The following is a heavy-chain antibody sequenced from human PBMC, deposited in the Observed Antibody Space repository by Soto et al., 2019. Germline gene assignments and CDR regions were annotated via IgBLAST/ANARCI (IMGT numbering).Heavy chain of an antibody. J-gene: IGHJ4*02. CDR3: AIGGMTTVTTY. D-gene: IGHD4-17*01. Sequence: QVQMVQSGAEVKKRGSSGHVSSKAAGGTFTRYDVSRVRQAPGPGLEWMGGCIPILRTVNYAQKFQGRVTITADESTRTAYMELNSMSSDDTAVDYCAIGGMTTVTTYWGQGTMVTVSS. CDR1: GGTFTRYD. CDR2: CIPILRTV. V-gene: IGHV1-69*01.